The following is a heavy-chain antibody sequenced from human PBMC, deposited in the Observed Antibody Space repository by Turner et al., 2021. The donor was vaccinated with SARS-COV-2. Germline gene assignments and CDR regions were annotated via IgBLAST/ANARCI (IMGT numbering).Heavy chain of an antibody. V-gene: IGHV1-46*01. D-gene: IGHD2-15*01. CDR2: INPSGVIT. J-gene: IGHJ4*02. CDR1: GYTFTSYY. Sequence: QVQPVQSGAEVNKPGASVQVSCKASGYTFTSYYMHWVRQAPGQGLEWMGIINPSGVITSYAQKFQGRVTMTRDTSTSTVYMELSSLRSEDTAVYYCARSGGGFDYWGQGTLVTVSS. CDR3: ARSGGGFDY.